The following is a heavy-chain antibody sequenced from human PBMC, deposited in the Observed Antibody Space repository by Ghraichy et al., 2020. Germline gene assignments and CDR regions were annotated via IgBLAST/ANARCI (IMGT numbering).Heavy chain of an antibody. V-gene: IGHV4-4*07. CDR1: GGSIRRYY. CDR2: IYISGSI. Sequence: SETLSLTCTVSGGSIRRYYWSWIRQPAGKGLEWIERIYISGSINYNPSLKSRVTMSLDTSKNQFSLKLSSVTAADTAVYYCASTYFDFWSDSSGYGMDVWGQGTTVTVSS. J-gene: IGHJ6*02. CDR3: ASTYFDFWSDSSGYGMDV. D-gene: IGHD3-3*01.